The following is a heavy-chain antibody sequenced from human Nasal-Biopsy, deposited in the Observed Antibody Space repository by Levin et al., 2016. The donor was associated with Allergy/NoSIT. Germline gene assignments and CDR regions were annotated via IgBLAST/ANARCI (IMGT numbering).Heavy chain of an antibody. Sequence: LRLSCSVSGGSISSGAHSWNWIRHSPGKGLEWIGHIYHSGATNYNPSLKSRITLSLDKSKNQLSLSLSSVTAADTAIYYCARSALDILTGYYPEAFEVWGQGTLVTVSS. J-gene: IGHJ3*01. CDR2: IYHSGAT. CDR1: GGSISSGAHS. CDR3: ARSALDILTGYYPEAFEV. V-gene: IGHV4-30-2*06. D-gene: IGHD3-9*01.